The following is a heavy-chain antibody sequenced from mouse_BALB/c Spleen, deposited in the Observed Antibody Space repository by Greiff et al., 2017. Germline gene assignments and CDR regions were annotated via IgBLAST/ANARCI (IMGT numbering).Heavy chain of an antibody. CDR3: ARYYYGSSSFAY. D-gene: IGHD1-1*01. Sequence: EVKLVESGPGLVKPSQSLSLTCTVTGYSITSDYAWNWIRQFPGNKLEWMGYISYSGSTSYNPSLKSRISITRDTSKNQFFLQLNSVTTEDTATYYCARYYYGSSSFAYWGQGTLVTVSA. V-gene: IGHV3-2*02. CDR1: GYSITSDYA. J-gene: IGHJ3*01. CDR2: ISYSGST.